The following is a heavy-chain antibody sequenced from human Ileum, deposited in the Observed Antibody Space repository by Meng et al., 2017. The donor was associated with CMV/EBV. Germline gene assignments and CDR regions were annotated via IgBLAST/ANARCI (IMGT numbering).Heavy chain of an antibody. Sequence: ACYFPFSGYPMPWVRLAPGKGLECVSVISGAASSIYYAVSVKSRFTISRDDSKNTLYLQMNGLRAEDTAVYYCAKVPRKAATYFDYWGQGTLVTVSS. CDR2: ISGAASSI. CDR3: AKVPRKAATYFDY. D-gene: IGHD6-25*01. J-gene: IGHJ4*02. V-gene: IGHV3-23*03. CDR1: YFPFSGYP.